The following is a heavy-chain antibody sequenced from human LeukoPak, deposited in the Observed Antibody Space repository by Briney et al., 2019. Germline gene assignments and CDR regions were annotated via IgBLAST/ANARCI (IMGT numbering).Heavy chain of an antibody. Sequence: PSETLSLTCTVSGGSISSGDYYWSWIRQPPGKGLEWIGYIYYSGSTYYNPSLKSRVTISVDRSKNQFSLKLSSVTAADTAVYYCARDQLGTRWFDPWGQGTLVTVSS. CDR1: GGSISSGDYY. D-gene: IGHD2-2*01. V-gene: IGHV4-30-4*08. CDR3: ARDQLGTRWFDP. J-gene: IGHJ5*02. CDR2: IYYSGST.